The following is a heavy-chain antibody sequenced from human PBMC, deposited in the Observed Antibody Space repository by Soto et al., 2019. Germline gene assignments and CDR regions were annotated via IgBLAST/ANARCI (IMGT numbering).Heavy chain of an antibody. CDR3: ARHSHEDHGDPNWFDP. J-gene: IGHJ5*02. CDR2: IYYTGNT. D-gene: IGHD4-17*01. Sequence: QVQLQESGPGLVKPSETLSLTCTVSGGSISSNIYYWGWIRQPPGKGLEWIGSIYYTGNTFYNRSLKSRVTLSVDTSENQFSLKLSSVTAADTAVYYCARHSHEDHGDPNWFDPWGQGTLVTVSS. CDR1: GGSISSNIYY. V-gene: IGHV4-39*01.